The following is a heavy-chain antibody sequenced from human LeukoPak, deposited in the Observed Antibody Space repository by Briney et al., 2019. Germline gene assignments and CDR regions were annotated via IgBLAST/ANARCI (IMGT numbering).Heavy chain of an antibody. Sequence: PSETLSLTCTVSGGSISSSSYYWGWIRQPPGKGLEWIGSIYYSGSTYYNPSLKSRVTISVDTSKNQFSLKLSSVTAADTAVYYCARHRMGFLEWSHPMYFDYWGQGTLVTVSS. CDR2: IYYSGST. CDR3: ARHRMGFLEWSHPMYFDY. CDR1: GGSISSSSYY. J-gene: IGHJ4*02. V-gene: IGHV4-39*01. D-gene: IGHD3-3*01.